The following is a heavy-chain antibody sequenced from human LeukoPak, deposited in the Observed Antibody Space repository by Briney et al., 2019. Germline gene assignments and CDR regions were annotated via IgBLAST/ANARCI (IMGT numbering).Heavy chain of an antibody. CDR2: INWNGGST. CDR3: ATTMVRGVIITYYFDY. J-gene: IGHJ4*02. V-gene: IGHV3-20*04. Sequence: GGSLRLSCAASGFTFDDYGMSWVRQAPGKGLEWVSGINWNGGSTGYADSVKGRFTITRDNSKNTLYLQMNSLRAEDTAVYYCATTMVRGVIITYYFDYWGQGTLVTVSS. CDR1: GFTFDDYG. D-gene: IGHD3-10*01.